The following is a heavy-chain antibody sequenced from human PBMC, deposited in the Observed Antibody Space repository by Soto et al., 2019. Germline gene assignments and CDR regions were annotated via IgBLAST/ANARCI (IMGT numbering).Heavy chain of an antibody. CDR1: GGSVSSNSAA. CDR3: ASDYNWNFVRWFDP. D-gene: IGHD1-7*01. CDR2: TYYRSKWYN. J-gene: IGHJ5*02. V-gene: IGHV6-1*01. Sequence: SQTLSLTCAISGGSVSSNSAAWNWIRQSPSRGLEWLGRTYYRSKWYNDYAVSVKSRITINPDTSKNQFSLQLNSVTPENTAVYYCASDYNWNFVRWFDPWGQGTLVTVSS.